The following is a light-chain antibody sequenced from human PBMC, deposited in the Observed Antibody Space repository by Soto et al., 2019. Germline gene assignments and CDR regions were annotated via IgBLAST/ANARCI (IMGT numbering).Light chain of an antibody. Sequence: QAVVTQPPSVSVAPGQRVTISCTGSSSNIGAGYDVHWYQQLPGTAPKLLIYGNSNRPSGVPDRFSGSKSGTSASLAITGLQAEDEADYYCQSYDSSLSAPVVFGGGTKLTVL. CDR1: SSNIGAGYD. V-gene: IGLV1-40*01. CDR3: QSYDSSLSAPVV. CDR2: GNS. J-gene: IGLJ2*01.